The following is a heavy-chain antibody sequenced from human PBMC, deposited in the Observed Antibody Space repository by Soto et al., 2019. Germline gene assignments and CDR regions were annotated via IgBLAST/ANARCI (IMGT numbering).Heavy chain of an antibody. J-gene: IGHJ4*02. V-gene: IGHV4-59*02. CDR3: SRDSRGFGEPHLDY. Sequence: PSEPLSLTCSVSGGSVSGHYWAWIRQSPGQGLEWLAHMFYSGSWGIKTNPSLKSRVSMSVVTSTNHISLSLTSVTAADTAVYYCSRDSRGFGEPHLDYSAQGTLVTVSS. CDR2: MFYSGSWGI. CDR1: GGSVSGHY. D-gene: IGHD3-10*01.